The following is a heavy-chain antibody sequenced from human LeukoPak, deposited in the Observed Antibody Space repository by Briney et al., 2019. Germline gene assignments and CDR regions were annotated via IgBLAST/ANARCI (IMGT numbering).Heavy chain of an antibody. Sequence: PSETLSLTCTVSGGSISSGSYYWSWIRQPAGKGLEWIGRIYTSGSTNYNPSLKSRVTISVDTSKNQFSLKLGSVTAADTAVYYCAREGDYGDPDYFDYWGQGTLVTVSS. D-gene: IGHD4-17*01. CDR3: AREGDYGDPDYFDY. CDR1: GGSISSGSYY. CDR2: IYTSGST. J-gene: IGHJ4*02. V-gene: IGHV4-61*02.